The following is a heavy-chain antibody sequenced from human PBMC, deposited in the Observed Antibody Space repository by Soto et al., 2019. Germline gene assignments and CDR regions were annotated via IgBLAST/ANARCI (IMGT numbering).Heavy chain of an antibody. CDR1: GGTFSSYA. D-gene: IGHD2-2*02. Sequence: QVQLVQSGAEVKKPGSSVKVSCKASGGTFSSYAISWVRQAPGQGLEWMGGIIPIFGTANYAQKFQGKVTTTADESTSTXXMXLXXLRSEDTAVYYCARDGIRFPEDIVLVPAAIGWFDPWGQGTLVTVSS. V-gene: IGHV1-69*12. CDR2: IIPIFGTA. CDR3: ARDGIRFPEDIVLVPAAIGWFDP. J-gene: IGHJ5*02.